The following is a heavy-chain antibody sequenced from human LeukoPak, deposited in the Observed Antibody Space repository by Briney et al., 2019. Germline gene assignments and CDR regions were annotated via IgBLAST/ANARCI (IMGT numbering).Heavy chain of an antibody. CDR2: IYYSGST. V-gene: IGHV4-39*01. D-gene: IGHD6-19*01. J-gene: IGHJ4*02. CDR1: GGSIGSSSYY. Sequence: SETLSLTCTVSGGSIGSSSYYWGWIRQPPGKGLEWIGSIYYSGSTYYNPSLKSRVTISVDTSKNQFSLKLSSVTAADTAVYYCASAIYTVAGFDYWGQGTLVTVSS. CDR3: ASAIYTVAGFDY.